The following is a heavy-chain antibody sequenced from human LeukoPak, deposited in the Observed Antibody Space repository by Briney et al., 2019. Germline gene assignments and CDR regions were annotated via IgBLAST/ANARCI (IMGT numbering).Heavy chain of an antibody. V-gene: IGHV4-30-2*01. Sequence: PSETLSLTCTVSGGSISSGGYYWSWIRQPPGKGLEWIGYIYHSGSTYYNPSLKSRVTISVDRSKNQFSLKLSSVTAADTAVYYCARDTYCSSTSCADAFDIWGQGTMVTVSS. CDR1: GGSISSGGYY. CDR2: IYHSGST. CDR3: ARDTYCSSTSCADAFDI. D-gene: IGHD2-2*01. J-gene: IGHJ3*02.